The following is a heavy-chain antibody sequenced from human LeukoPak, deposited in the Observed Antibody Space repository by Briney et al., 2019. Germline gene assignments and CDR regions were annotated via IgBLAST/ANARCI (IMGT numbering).Heavy chain of an antibody. CDR2: ISGSGRTT. D-gene: IGHD1-20*01. V-gene: IGHV3-23*01. CDR3: ARETYNWNQLPLDV. Sequence: PGGSLRLSCAASGFTFSSYAMSWVRQAPGKGLEWVSGISGSGRTTYYADSVKGRFIISRDNARNSLYLQMNSLRGEDTAVYYCARETYNWNQLPLDVWGQGTLVTVSS. CDR1: GFTFSSYA. J-gene: IGHJ4*02.